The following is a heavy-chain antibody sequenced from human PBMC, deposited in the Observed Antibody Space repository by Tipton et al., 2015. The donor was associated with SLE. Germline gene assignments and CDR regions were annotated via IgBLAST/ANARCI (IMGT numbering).Heavy chain of an antibody. CDR2: IYTSGST. V-gene: IGHV4-61*02. Sequence: LRLSCTVSGGSISSGSYYWSWIRQPAGKGLEWIGRIYTSGSTNYNPSLKSRVTISVDTSKNQFSLKLSSVTAADTAVYYCARGEERIDPWGQGTLVTVSS. J-gene: IGHJ5*02. CDR1: GGSISSGSYY. CDR3: ARGEERIDP. D-gene: IGHD1-1*01.